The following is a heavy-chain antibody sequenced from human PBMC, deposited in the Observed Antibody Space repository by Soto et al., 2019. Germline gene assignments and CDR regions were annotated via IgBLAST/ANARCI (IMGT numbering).Heavy chain of an antibody. D-gene: IGHD3-10*01. CDR2: IVVGSGNT. V-gene: IGHV1-58*01. Sequence: SVKVSCKASGFTFTSSAVQWVRQARGQRLEWIGWIVVGSGNTNYAQKFQERVTITRDMSTSTAYMELSSLRSEDTAVYYCAAYYYGSGSYYRSESYYYYGMDVWGQGTTVTVSS. J-gene: IGHJ6*02. CDR3: AAYYYGSGSYYRSESYYYYGMDV. CDR1: GFTFTSSA.